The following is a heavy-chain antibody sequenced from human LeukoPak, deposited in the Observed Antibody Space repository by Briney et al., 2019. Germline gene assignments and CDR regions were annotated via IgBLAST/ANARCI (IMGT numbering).Heavy chain of an antibody. D-gene: IGHD3-22*01. V-gene: IGHV4-34*01. CDR2: INHSGST. CDR3: ALRDSSGYYPDY. CDR1: GGSFSGYY. Sequence: SETLSLTCAVYGGSFSGYYWSWIRQPPGKGLEWIGEINHSGSTNYNPSLKSRVTISVDTSKNQFSLKLSSVTAADTAVYYCALRDSSGYYPDYWGQGTLVTVSS. J-gene: IGHJ4*02.